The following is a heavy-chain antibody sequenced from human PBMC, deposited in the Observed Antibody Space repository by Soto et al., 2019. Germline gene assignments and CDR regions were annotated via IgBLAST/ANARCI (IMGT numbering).Heavy chain of an antibody. D-gene: IGHD3-10*01. CDR3: ARGGRPHVRGFDP. V-gene: IGHV4-34*01. CDR2: INHSGST. J-gene: IGHJ5*02. Sequence: QVQLQQWGAGLLKPSETLSLTCAVYGGSFSGYYWSWIRQPPGKGLEWIGEINHSGSTNYNPSLKSRVTISVDTSKNQFSLKLSSVTAADTAVYYCARGGRPHVRGFDPWGQGTLVTVSS. CDR1: GGSFSGYY.